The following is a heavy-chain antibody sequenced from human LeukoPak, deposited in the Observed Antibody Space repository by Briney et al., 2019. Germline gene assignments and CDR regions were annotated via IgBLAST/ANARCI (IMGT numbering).Heavy chain of an antibody. J-gene: IGHJ4*02. Sequence: PSQTLSLTCTVSGGSISSGDYYWSWIRQPPGKGLEWIGYIYYSGSTYYNPSLKSRVTISVDTSKNQFSLKLSSVTAADTAVYYCARHRRDILTGYYRPDTTWGQGTLVTVSS. CDR2: IYYSGST. CDR3: ARHRRDILTGYYRPDTT. V-gene: IGHV4-30-4*01. D-gene: IGHD3-9*01. CDR1: GGSISSGDYY.